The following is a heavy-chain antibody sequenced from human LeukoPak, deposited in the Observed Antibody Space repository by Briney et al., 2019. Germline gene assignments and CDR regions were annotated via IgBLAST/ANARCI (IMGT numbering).Heavy chain of an antibody. V-gene: IGHV3-53*04. Sequence: PGGSLRLSCAASGFTVSSSYMSWVRQSPGKGLGWVSVIYSGGSTYHADSVKGRFTISRHNSKNTLYLQMNSLRVEDTAVYYCARAASYESSGYPDYWGQGTLVTVSS. CDR3: ARAASYESSGYPDY. CDR1: GFTVSSSY. J-gene: IGHJ4*02. CDR2: IYSGGST. D-gene: IGHD3-22*01.